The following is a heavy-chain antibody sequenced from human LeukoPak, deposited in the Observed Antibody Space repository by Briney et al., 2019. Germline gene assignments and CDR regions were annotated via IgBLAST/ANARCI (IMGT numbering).Heavy chain of an antibody. CDR2: IKPDGSEK. Sequence: GGSLRLSCAASGFTFSTYWMGWVRQAPGKGLEWVAKIKPDGSEKDHVDSVKGRFTISRDNARNSLYLQKNGLRAEDTAVYYCARPRPGYYFDYWGQGTLVTVSP. V-gene: IGHV3-7*01. CDR3: ARPRPGYYFDY. J-gene: IGHJ4*02. CDR1: GFTFSTYW.